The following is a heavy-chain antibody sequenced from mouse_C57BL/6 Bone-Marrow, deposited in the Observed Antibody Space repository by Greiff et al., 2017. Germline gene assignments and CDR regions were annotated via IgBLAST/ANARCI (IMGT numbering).Heavy chain of an antibody. D-gene: IGHD1-1*01. CDR3: ARAILRYYYAMDY. V-gene: IGHV1-63*01. J-gene: IGHJ4*01. CDR1: GYTFTNYW. Sequence: SGAELVRPGTSVKMSCKASGYTFTNYWIGWAKQRPGHGLEWIGDIYPGGGYTNYNEKFKGKATLTADKSSSTAYMQFSSLTSEDSAIYYCARAILRYYYAMDYWGQGTSVTVSS. CDR2: IYPGGGYT.